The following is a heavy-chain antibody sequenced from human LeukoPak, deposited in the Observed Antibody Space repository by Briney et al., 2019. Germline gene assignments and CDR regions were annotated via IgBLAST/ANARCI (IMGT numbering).Heavy chain of an antibody. CDR2: IIPIFGTA. V-gene: IGHV1-69*01. CDR1: GGTFSSYA. D-gene: IGHD3-16*01. J-gene: IGHJ4*02. Sequence: SVKVSCKASGGTFSSYAISWVRQAPGQGLEWMGGIIPIFGTANYAQKFQGRVTITADESTSTAYMELSSLRSEDTAVYYCARPPGDGNYFDYWGQGTLVTVSS. CDR3: ARPPGDGNYFDY.